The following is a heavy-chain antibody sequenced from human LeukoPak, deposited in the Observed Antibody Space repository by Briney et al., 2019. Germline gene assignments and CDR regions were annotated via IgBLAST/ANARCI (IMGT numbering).Heavy chain of an antibody. CDR2: IGSDGSDT. V-gene: IGHV3-74*01. CDR1: GFTFSDTW. D-gene: IGHD6-19*01. J-gene: IGHJ4*02. Sequence: GGSMRLSCAASGFTFSDTWMHWVRQAPGKGLVWVSRIGSDGSDTRYAESVKGRFTISRDNAKNTLYLQMNSLRAEDTAVYYCASLFSSGWYFNYWGQGTLVTVSS. CDR3: ASLFSSGWYFNY.